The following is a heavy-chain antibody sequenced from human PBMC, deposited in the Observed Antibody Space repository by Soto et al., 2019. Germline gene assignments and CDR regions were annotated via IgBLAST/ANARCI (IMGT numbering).Heavy chain of an antibody. D-gene: IGHD3-3*01. J-gene: IGHJ6*02. CDR1: GYTFTSYG. CDR3: ARDTSLYYDFWSGYDYGMDV. Sequence: QVQLVQSGAEVKKPGASVKVSCKASGYTFTSYGISWVRQAPGQGLEWMGWISAYNGNTNYAQKLQGRVTMTPDTSTSTAYMELRSLRSDDTAVYYCARDTSLYYDFWSGYDYGMDVWGQGTTVTVSS. V-gene: IGHV1-18*01. CDR2: ISAYNGNT.